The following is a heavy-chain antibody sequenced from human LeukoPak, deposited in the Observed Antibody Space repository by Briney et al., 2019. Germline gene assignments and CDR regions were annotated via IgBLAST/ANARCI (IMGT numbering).Heavy chain of an antibody. CDR1: GDSITSGSYY. J-gene: IGHJ3*02. D-gene: IGHD3-16*01. CDR2: IYTSGST. V-gene: IGHV4-61*02. Sequence: SQTLSLTCTVSGDSITSGSYYWSWIRQPAGKGLEWIGRIYTSGSTNYNPSLKSRVTISVDTSKNQFSLKLTSVTAADTAVYYCARDLQYVGAFDIWGQGTMVTVSS. CDR3: ARDLQYVGAFDI.